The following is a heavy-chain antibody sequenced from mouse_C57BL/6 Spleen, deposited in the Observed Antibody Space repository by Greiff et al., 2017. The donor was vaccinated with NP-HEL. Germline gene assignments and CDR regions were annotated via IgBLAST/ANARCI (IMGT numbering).Heavy chain of an antibody. CDR3: ASEEDYAMDY. Sequence: VQLQQSGAELVKPGASVKMSCKASGYTFTSYWITWVKQRPGQGLEWNGDIYPGSGSTNYNEKFKSKATLTVDTSSSTAYMQLSSLTSEDSAVYYCASEEDYAMDYWGQRTSVTVSS. J-gene: IGHJ4*01. CDR1: GYTFTSYW. CDR2: IYPGSGST. V-gene: IGHV1-55*01.